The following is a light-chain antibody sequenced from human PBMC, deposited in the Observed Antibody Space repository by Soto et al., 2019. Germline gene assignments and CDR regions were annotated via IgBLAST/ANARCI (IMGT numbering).Light chain of an antibody. J-gene: IGKJ1*01. V-gene: IGKV3-20*01. Sequence: EFVLTQSPATLSLTPGERAILSCRASQSVAGSLAWYQQKPGQAPRLLIYGASNRATGIPDRFSGSGSGTDFTLTISRLEPEDFAVYYCQQYGSSGTFGQGSKVDI. CDR2: GAS. CDR3: QQYGSSGT. CDR1: QSVAGS.